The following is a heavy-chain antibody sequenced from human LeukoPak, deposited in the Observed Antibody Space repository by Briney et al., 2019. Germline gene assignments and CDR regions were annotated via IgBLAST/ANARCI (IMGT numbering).Heavy chain of an antibody. CDR3: AKDITPHYYYDSSGYPDY. D-gene: IGHD3-22*01. V-gene: IGHV1-18*01. Sequence: WASVKVSCKASGYTFNNYGISWVRQAPGQGLEWMGWISTYHGDTNYAQKLQGRVTMTTDTSTSTAYMELRSLRSEDTALYYCAKDITPHYYYDSSGYPDYWGQGTLVTVSS. J-gene: IGHJ4*02. CDR1: GYTFNNYG. CDR2: ISTYHGDT.